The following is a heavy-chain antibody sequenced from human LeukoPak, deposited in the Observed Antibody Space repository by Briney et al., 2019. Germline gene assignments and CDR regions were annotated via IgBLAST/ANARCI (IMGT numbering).Heavy chain of an antibody. CDR2: IYSGGTT. Sequence: PGGSLRLSCAASGFTVSSNFISWVRQAPGKGLGWVSIIYSGGTTYYADSLKGRFTISRDNSKNTVYLQMNSLRAEDTAVYYCARVGRSGTYYNYEYFQHWGQGSLVTVSS. D-gene: IGHD3-10*01. J-gene: IGHJ1*01. CDR3: ARVGRSGTYYNYEYFQH. V-gene: IGHV3-66*01. CDR1: GFTVSSNF.